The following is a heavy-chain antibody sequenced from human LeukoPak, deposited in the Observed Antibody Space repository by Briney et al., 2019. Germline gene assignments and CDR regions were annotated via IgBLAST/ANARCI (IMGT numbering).Heavy chain of an antibody. J-gene: IGHJ4*02. Sequence: SETLSLTCTVSGGSISSGGYYWSWIRQHPGKGLEWIGYIYYSGSTYYNPSPKSRVTISVDTSKNQFSLKLSSVTAADTAVYYCARVVQDGYLVDYWGQGTLVTVSS. V-gene: IGHV4-31*03. D-gene: IGHD5-24*01. CDR3: ARVVQDGYLVDY. CDR1: GGSISSGGYY. CDR2: IYYSGST.